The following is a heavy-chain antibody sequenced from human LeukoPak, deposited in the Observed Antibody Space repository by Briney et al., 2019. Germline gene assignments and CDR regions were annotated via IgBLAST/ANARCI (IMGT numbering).Heavy chain of an antibody. D-gene: IGHD3-9*01. CDR1: GGSVSSGSYY. CDR3: ATRTVLRYFDWLSPRGFDY. CDR2: IYYSGST. Sequence: SETLSLTCTVSGGSVSSGSYYWSWIRQPPGKGLEWIGYIYYSGSTNYNPSLKSRVTISVDTSKNQFSLKLSSVTAADTAVYYCATRTVLRYFDWLSPRGFDYWGLGTLVTVSS. J-gene: IGHJ4*02. V-gene: IGHV4-61*01.